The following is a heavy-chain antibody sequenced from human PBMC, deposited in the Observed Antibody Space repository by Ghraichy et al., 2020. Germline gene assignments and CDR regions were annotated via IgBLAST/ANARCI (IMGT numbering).Heavy chain of an antibody. V-gene: IGHV4-30-2*01. Sequence: SETLSLTCAVSGGSISSGGYSWSWIRQPPGKGLEWIGYIYHSGSTYYNPSLKSRVTISVDRSKNQFSLKLSSVTAADTAVYYCARVRIGGGSPYFDYWGQGTLVTVSS. CDR2: IYHSGST. CDR3: ARVRIGGGSPYFDY. CDR1: GGSISSGGYS. J-gene: IGHJ4*02. D-gene: IGHD3-16*01.